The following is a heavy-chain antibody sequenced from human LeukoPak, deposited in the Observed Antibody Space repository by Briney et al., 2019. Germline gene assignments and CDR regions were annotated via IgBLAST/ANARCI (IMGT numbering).Heavy chain of an antibody. CDR1: GGSISSYY. V-gene: IGHV4-59*08. CDR2: IYYNGST. CDR3: ARHHPDYYDSSGYFSSTTTLFGY. D-gene: IGHD3-22*01. J-gene: IGHJ4*02. Sequence: SETLSLTRTGPGGSISSYYWSWIRQPPGKGLEWIGYIYYNGSTNYNPSLKSRVTISVDTSKNQFSLKLSSVTAVDTAVYYCARHHPDYYDSSGYFSSTTTLFGYWGQGTLVTVSS.